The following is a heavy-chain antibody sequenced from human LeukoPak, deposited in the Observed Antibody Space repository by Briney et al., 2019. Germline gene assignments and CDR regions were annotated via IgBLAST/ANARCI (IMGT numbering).Heavy chain of an antibody. CDR3: ARGDRIAVAGTPLPFDY. CDR1: GYTFTGYY. V-gene: IGHV1-2*04. D-gene: IGHD6-19*01. CDR2: INPNSGGT. Sequence: GASVKVSCKASGYTFTGYYMHWVRQAPGQGLEWMGWINPNSGGTNYAQKFQGWVTMTRDTSISTAYMELSRLRSDDTAVYYCARGDRIAVAGTPLPFDYWGQGTLVTVS. J-gene: IGHJ4*02.